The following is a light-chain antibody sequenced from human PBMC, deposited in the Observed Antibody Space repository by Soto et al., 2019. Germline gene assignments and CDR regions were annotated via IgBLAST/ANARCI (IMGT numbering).Light chain of an antibody. Sequence: DVVMTQSPLSLPVTLGQPASISCRSSQSLVYSDGNTYLSWFQQRPGQSPRRLIYKVSNRDSGVPDRFSVSGSGADFTLKISSVEAEDVGVYYCMQNTHWPFTFGPGTKVDIK. CDR1: QSLVYSDGNTY. J-gene: IGKJ3*01. CDR3: MQNTHWPFT. CDR2: KVS. V-gene: IGKV2-30*01.